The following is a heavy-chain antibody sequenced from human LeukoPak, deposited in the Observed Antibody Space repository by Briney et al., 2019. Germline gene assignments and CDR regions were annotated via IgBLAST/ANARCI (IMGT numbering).Heavy chain of an antibody. CDR3: ARDSLELTKGVDY. D-gene: IGHD1-7*01. CDR1: GFTFSSYA. CDR2: ISSSSSYI. V-gene: IGHV3-21*01. Sequence: GGSLRLSCAASGFTFSSYAMSWVRQAPGKGLEWVSSISSSSSYIYYADSVKGRFTISRDNAKNSLYLQMDSLRAEDTAVYYCARDSLELTKGVDYWGQGTLVTVSS. J-gene: IGHJ4*02.